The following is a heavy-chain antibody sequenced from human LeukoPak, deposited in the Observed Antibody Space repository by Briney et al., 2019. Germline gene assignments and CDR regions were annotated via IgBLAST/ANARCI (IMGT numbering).Heavy chain of an antibody. Sequence: GGSLRLSCAVSGFNFNTYSMNWVRQAPGKGPEWVSSISSTSNYIYYAESVKGRFAVSRDNSKNTLYLQMNSLGAEDTAVYYCATSIVGLTYDEHFQHWGQGTLVTVSS. CDR1: GFNFNTYS. V-gene: IGHV3-21*04. D-gene: IGHD1-26*01. J-gene: IGHJ1*01. CDR2: ISSTSNYI. CDR3: ATSIVGLTYDEHFQH.